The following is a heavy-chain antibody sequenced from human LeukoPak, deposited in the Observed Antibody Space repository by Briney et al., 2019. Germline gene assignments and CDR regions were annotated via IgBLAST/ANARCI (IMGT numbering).Heavy chain of an antibody. J-gene: IGHJ5*02. D-gene: IGHD3-16*01. CDR3: AREGTKTGGHWFDP. Sequence: GGSLRLSCAASGFSFSYYAMYWVRQAPGKGLEWVAVISSDGRNKYYADSVRGRFTISRDNSKNTLYLQMNSLRVEDTAVYYCAREGTKTGGHWFDPWGQGTLVTVSS. V-gene: IGHV3-30*04. CDR2: ISSDGRNK. CDR1: GFSFSYYA.